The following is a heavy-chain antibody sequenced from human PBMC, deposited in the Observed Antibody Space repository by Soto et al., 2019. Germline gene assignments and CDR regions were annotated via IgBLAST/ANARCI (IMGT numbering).Heavy chain of an antibody. CDR2: IIPILGKV. CDR3: ARDDCSETSCYFP. Sequence: QVQLVQSGAEVKKPGSSVKVSCKASGGTFSSYTVNWVRQAPGQGLEWMGRIIPILGKVNYAQKFQGRVTITADKSTSTDYMELSNLRSDDTAVYYCARDDCSETSCYFPWGQGTLVTVS. D-gene: IGHD2-2*01. CDR1: GGTFSSYT. V-gene: IGHV1-69*08. J-gene: IGHJ5*02.